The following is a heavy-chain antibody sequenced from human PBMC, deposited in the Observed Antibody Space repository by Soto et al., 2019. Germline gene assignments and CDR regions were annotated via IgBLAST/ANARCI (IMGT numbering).Heavy chain of an antibody. Sequence: ASVKVSCKASGYTFTWYYLHWVRQAPGQGLEWMGWINPNSGDTNYAQKFQGRVTMTRDTSISTAYMELSRLRSDDTAVYYCERVGWVGASDYWGRGTLVIVSP. CDR2: INPNSGDT. CDR3: ERVGWVGASDY. CDR1: GYTFTWYY. D-gene: IGHD1-26*01. J-gene: IGHJ4*02. V-gene: IGHV1-2*02.